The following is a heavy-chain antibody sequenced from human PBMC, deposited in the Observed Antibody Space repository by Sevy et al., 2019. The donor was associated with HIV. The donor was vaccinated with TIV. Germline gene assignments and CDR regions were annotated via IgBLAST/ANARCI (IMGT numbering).Heavy chain of an antibody. CDR1: GFTFSSYEM. CDR2: IYHSGST. CDR3: ARLTLYYYDSSGSAFDI. Sequence: GSLRLSCAASGFTFSSYEMNWVRQAPGKGLEWVGEIYHSGSTNYNPSLKSRVTISVDKSKNQFSLKLSSVTAADTAVYYCARLTLYYYDSSGSAFDIWGQGTMVTVSS. D-gene: IGHD3-22*01. J-gene: IGHJ3*02. V-gene: IGHV4-4*02.